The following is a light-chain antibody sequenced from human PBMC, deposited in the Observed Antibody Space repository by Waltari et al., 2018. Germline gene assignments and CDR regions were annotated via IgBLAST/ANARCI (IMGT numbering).Light chain of an antibody. CDR1: QSISTW. CDR2: KAS. V-gene: IGKV1-5*03. CDR3: QQYNSSALLS. J-gene: IGKJ4*01. Sequence: DIQMTQSPSTLSASVGDRVIFSCRASQSISTWLAWYQQKPGKARKLLLYKASTLESGVPSRFSGSGSGKEFTLTISSLQPEDFATYYCQQYNSSALLSFDGGTKVEIK.